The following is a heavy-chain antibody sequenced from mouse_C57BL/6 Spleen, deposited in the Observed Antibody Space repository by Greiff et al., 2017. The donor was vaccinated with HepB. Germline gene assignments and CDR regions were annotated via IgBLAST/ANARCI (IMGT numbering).Heavy chain of an antibody. CDR1: GFTFSSYA. CDR3: ARDTEITTVVATPRGFAY. D-gene: IGHD1-1*01. J-gene: IGHJ3*01. V-gene: IGHV5-4*01. CDR2: ISDGGSYT. Sequence: DVKLVESGGGLVKPGGSLKLSCAASGFTFSSYAMSWVRQTPEKRLEWVATISDGGSYTYYPDNVKGRFTISRDNAKNNLYLQMSHLKSEDTAMYYCARDTEITTVVATPRGFAYWGQGTLVTVSA.